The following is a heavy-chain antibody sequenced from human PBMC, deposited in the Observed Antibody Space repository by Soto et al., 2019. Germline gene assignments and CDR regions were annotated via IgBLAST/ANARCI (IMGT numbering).Heavy chain of an antibody. CDR2: ISSSSSYT. CDR1: GFTFSDYY. V-gene: IGHV3-11*06. D-gene: IGHD3-10*01. Sequence: NPGGSLRLSCAASGFTFSDYYMGWIRQAPGKGLEWVSYISSSSSYTNYADSVKGRFTISRDNAKNSLYLQMNSLRAEDTAVYYCARGGSPVRSYYYGMDVWGQGTTVTVSS. J-gene: IGHJ6*02. CDR3: ARGGSPVRSYYYGMDV.